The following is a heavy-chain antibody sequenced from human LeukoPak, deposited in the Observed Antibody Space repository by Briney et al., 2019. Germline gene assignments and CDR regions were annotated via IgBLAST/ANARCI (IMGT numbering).Heavy chain of an antibody. J-gene: IGHJ6*02. CDR2: ISSSGADA. Sequence: GGSLRLSCAASGFTFRDAAMTWVRQAPGKGLEWVSLISSSGADAYYADSVKGRFTISRDNSKNTLYLQMNSLRAEDTAVYYCARDFPPEYYYDSPRYGMDVWGQGTTVTVSS. CDR3: ARDFPPEYYYDSPRYGMDV. D-gene: IGHD3-22*01. V-gene: IGHV3-23*01. CDR1: GFTFRDAA.